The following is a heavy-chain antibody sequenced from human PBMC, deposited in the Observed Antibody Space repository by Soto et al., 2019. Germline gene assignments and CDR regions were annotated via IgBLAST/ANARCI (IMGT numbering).Heavy chain of an antibody. J-gene: IGHJ2*01. Sequence: PGGPLRLSCAASGFTFSGSAVHWVRQASGKGLEWVGRIRSKANNYATVYAASVKGRFTISRDDSKNTAYLQMNSLKTEDTAVYYCTRHAVQYCGGDCYLLPYFDLWGRGTLVTVS. V-gene: IGHV3-73*01. D-gene: IGHD2-21*02. CDR1: GFTFSGSA. CDR2: IRSKANNYAT. CDR3: TRHAVQYCGGDCYLLPYFDL.